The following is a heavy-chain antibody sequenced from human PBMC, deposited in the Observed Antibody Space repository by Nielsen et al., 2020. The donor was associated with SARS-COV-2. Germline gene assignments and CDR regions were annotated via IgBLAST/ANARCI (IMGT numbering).Heavy chain of an antibody. D-gene: IGHD3-22*01. Sequence: ASVKVSCKASGNAFTSHLIHWVRQAPGQRPEWMGWINAGNGNTKYSEKFQGRVTITRDTSASTIYMDLSSLRSDDTAVYYCARLLDSRVYPTLDYWGQGTLVTVSS. CDR1: GNAFTSHL. J-gene: IGHJ4*02. V-gene: IGHV1-3*01. CDR3: ARLLDSRVYPTLDY. CDR2: INAGNGNT.